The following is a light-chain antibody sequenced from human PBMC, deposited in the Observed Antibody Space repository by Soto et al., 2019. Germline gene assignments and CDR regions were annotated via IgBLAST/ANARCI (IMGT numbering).Light chain of an antibody. CDR2: TTS. V-gene: IGKV1-39*01. CDR3: QHRYSSPT. CDR1: QNIFTY. Sequence: DIQVTQSPSSLSASVGDRVTITCRASQNIFTYLNWYQQRPGKAPNLLIYTTSNLQSGVPSRFSGSGSGTDFTLTISRLQPEDFATYYCQHRYSSPTFGRGTKVEIK. J-gene: IGKJ2*01.